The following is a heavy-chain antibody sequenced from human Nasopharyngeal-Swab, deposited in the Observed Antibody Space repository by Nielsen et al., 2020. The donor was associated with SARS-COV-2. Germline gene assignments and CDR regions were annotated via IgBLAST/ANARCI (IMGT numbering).Heavy chain of an antibody. Sequence: ASVKVSCKSSGYTFTNYVVGWVRQAPGQGLEWLGWVSAYSGYTSDVQKVQDRVTMTTDTYTSTAYIELRSLTSDDTAVYYCARIVRFLEWSSFCAFWCQGTLVTVSS. CDR3: ARIVRFLEWSSFCAF. V-gene: IGHV1-18*04. CDR2: VSAYSGYT. CDR1: GYTFTNYV. J-gene: IGHJ4*02. D-gene: IGHD3-3*01.